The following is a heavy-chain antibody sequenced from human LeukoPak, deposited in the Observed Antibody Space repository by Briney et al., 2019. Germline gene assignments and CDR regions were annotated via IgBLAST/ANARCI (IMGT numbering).Heavy chain of an antibody. CDR1: GGSISNYY. V-gene: IGHV4-59*01. D-gene: IGHD3-22*01. Sequence: SETLSLTCTVSGGSISNYYWSWIRQPPGKGLEWIGYISYSGSTTYNPSLKSRVTISVDTSKNQFSLNLSSVTAADTAVYYCARGPSRFDSAGYWGQGTLVTVSS. J-gene: IGHJ4*02. CDR3: ARGPSRFDSAGY. CDR2: ISYSGST.